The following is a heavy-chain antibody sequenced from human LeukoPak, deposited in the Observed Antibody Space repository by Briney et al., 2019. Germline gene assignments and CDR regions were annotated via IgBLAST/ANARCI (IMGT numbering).Heavy chain of an antibody. CDR3: ARGRSTSFDY. J-gene: IGHJ4*02. D-gene: IGHD2-2*01. CDR1: GFTFSSYW. V-gene: IGHV3-74*01. CDR2: INSDGSST. Sequence: GGSLRLSCAASGFTFSSYWMHWVRQAPGRGLMWVSRINSDGSSTSYADSVKGRFTISRDNAKNTLYLQMNSLSAEDTAVYYCARGRSTSFDYWGQGTLVTVSS.